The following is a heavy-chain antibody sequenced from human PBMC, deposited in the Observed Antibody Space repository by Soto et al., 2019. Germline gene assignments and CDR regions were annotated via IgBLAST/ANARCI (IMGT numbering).Heavy chain of an antibody. Sequence: TMSLPCNVSGGSITSGGQYWSWIRQHPGKGLEWIGYLYYTGSTYYTPSLKSRVIISRDTYQNHFSLKLNSVTEADTAIYFCARETTGDRLSYAFDIWGRGTMVTV. J-gene: IGHJ3*02. V-gene: IGHV4-31*03. CDR3: ARETTGDRLSYAFDI. D-gene: IGHD7-27*01. CDR2: LYYTGST. CDR1: GGSITSGGQY.